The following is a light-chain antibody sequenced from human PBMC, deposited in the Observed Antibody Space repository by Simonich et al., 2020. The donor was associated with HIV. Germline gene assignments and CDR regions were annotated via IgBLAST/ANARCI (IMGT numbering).Light chain of an antibody. CDR2: DAS. CDR3: QQRSNWLT. J-gene: IGKJ4*01. CDR1: QSVSSY. Sequence: EIVMTQSPATLSLSPGERVTLSCRASQSVSSYLAWYQQRPGQAPGLLIYDASNRATDIPARFSGSGSGTDFTLTISSLEPEDFAFYYCQQRSNWLTFGGGTKVEIK. V-gene: IGKV3-11*01.